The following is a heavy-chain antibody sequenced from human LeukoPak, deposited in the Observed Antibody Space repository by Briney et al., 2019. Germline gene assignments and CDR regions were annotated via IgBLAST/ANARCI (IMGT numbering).Heavy chain of an antibody. CDR2: IYSDGTT. D-gene: IGHD3-10*01. Sequence: PGGSLRLSCATSGLTDSTNYMSWVHQTPGKGLELVALIYSDGTTHYAGSVRGRFTISRDNSKNTVDLQMNSLRDEDTAIYYCARRTGRYFGSGSAYGMDVWGGGTTVTVSS. J-gene: IGHJ6*04. V-gene: IGHV3-53*03. CDR3: ARRTGRYFGSGSAYGMDV. CDR1: GLTDSTNY.